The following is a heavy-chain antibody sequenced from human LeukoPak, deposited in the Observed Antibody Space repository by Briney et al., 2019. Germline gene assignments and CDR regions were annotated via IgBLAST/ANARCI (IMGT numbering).Heavy chain of an antibody. J-gene: IGHJ4*02. Sequence: GESLKISCAASGFTFSSYGMHWVRQAPGKGLEWVAFIRYDGSNKYYADSVKGRFTISRDNSKNTLYLQMNSLRAEDTAVYYCAKDLSADYYDSSGSDYWGQGTLVTVSS. CDR1: GFTFSSYG. D-gene: IGHD3-22*01. CDR2: IRYDGSNK. CDR3: AKDLSADYYDSSGSDY. V-gene: IGHV3-30*02.